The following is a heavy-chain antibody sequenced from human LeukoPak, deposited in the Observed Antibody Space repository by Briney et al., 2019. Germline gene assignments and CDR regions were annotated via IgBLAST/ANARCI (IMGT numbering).Heavy chain of an antibody. CDR3: AREDGSGFDY. V-gene: IGHV4-4*07. CDR1: GGSISSYY. CDR2: IYPTGST. Sequence: SETLSLTCTVSGGSISSYYWTWIRQPAGKGLEWIGRIYPTGSTNYNPSLKSRVTMSVDTSKNQFSLKLSSVAAADTAVYYCAREDGSGFDYWGQGTLVTVSS. J-gene: IGHJ4*02. D-gene: IGHD6-25*01.